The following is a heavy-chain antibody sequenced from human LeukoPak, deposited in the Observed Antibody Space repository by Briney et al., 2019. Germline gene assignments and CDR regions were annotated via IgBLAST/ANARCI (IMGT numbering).Heavy chain of an antibody. D-gene: IGHD3-22*01. V-gene: IGHV3-53*01. CDR2: IKSGGDT. J-gene: IGHJ4*02. Sequence: GGSLRLSCAASGFTVSNSYMSWVRQAPGKGLEWGSVIKSGGDTYYADSVKGRFTISRDNSKNTLSLQMNSLRAEDTAVYYCAKGDISMIPDWGQGTLVTVSS. CDR3: AKGDISMIPD. CDR1: GFTVSNSY.